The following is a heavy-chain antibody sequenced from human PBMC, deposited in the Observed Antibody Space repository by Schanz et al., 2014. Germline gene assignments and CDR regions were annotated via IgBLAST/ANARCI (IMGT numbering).Heavy chain of an antibody. CDR1: GFKFTDYA. D-gene: IGHD3-9*01. CDR3: AKHVRSLTGNDY. J-gene: IGHJ4*02. V-gene: IGHV3-23*01. Sequence: EMQLLESGGGLAQPGGSLRLSCAASGFKFTDYAMSWVRQAPGKGLEWVSGIGGSGDSTHYADSVKGRFIISRDNSKNTLYLQVNSLRAEDTAVYYCAKHVRSLTGNDYWGQGTLVTVSS. CDR2: IGGSGDST.